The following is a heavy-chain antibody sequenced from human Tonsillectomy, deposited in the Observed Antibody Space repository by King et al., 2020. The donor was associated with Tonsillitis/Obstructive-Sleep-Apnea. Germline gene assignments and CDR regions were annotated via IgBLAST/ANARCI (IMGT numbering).Heavy chain of an antibody. D-gene: IGHD3-22*01. CDR1: GGSITSNTYF. Sequence: QLQESGPGLVRPSETLSLTCTVSGGSITSNTYFWGWIRQPPGKGLEWIGCISYSGNTYYNSSLKSRVTLSVDPSKNQFSLKLTSVTAADTAVYYCARDMRYYVSRTEDGFDIWGQGTMVTVSS. CDR3: ARDMRYYVSRTEDGFDI. CDR2: ISYSGNT. V-gene: IGHV4-39*07. J-gene: IGHJ3*02.